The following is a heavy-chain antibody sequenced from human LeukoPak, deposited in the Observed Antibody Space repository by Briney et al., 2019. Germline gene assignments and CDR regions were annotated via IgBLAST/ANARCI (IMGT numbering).Heavy chain of an antibody. Sequence: GASVKVSCKASGYTFTGYYMHWVRQAPGQGLKWMGWINPNSGGTNYAQKFQGRVTMTRDTSISTAYMELSRLRSDGTAVYYCARDVSDYYGSGDTSFDYWGQGTLVTVSS. J-gene: IGHJ4*02. CDR3: ARDVSDYYGSGDTSFDY. CDR1: GYTFTGYY. CDR2: INPNSGGT. V-gene: IGHV1-2*02. D-gene: IGHD3-10*01.